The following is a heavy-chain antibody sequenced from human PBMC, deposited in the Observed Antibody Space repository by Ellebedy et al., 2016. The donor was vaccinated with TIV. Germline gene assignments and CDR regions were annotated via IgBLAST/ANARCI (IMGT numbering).Heavy chain of an antibody. D-gene: IGHD3-22*01. Sequence: LRLSCTVSGDSISSGIYYWSWIRQHPGKGLEWIGNIYYSGSTYYNPSLKSRVTISVDTSKNQFSLKLSSVTAADTAVYYCARGVLITMIAARAIDAFDIWGQGTMVTVSS. CDR1: GDSISSGIYY. V-gene: IGHV4-31*03. J-gene: IGHJ3*02. CDR3: ARGVLITMIAARAIDAFDI. CDR2: IYYSGST.